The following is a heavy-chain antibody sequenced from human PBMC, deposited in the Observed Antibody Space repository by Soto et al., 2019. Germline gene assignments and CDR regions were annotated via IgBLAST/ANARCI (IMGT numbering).Heavy chain of an antibody. Sequence: EVQLLESGGGLVQPGGSLRLACAAYGFTFVNDAMNWVRQAPGKGLEWVATLSGSGTSTYYADSVKGRFTISRDNSRNTLYLQMNSLRAEDTAVYYCAKGTSNGGWFNPFDYWGQGTLVTVSS. CDR2: LSGSGTST. CDR3: AKGTSNGGWFNPFDY. J-gene: IGHJ4*02. CDR1: GFTFVNDA. V-gene: IGHV3-23*01. D-gene: IGHD6-19*01.